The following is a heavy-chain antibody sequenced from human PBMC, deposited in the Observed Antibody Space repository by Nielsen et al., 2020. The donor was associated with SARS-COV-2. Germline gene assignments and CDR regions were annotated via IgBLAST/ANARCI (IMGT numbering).Heavy chain of an antibody. CDR3: ARTMRIPRGGIAAAGTGL. Sequence: ASVKVSCKASGYTFTGYYMHWVRQAPGQGLEWMGWINPNSGGTNYAQKFQGWVTMTRDTSISTAYMELRSLRSDDTAVYYCARTMRIPRGGIAAAGTGLWGQGTLVTVSS. CDR1: GYTFTGYY. J-gene: IGHJ4*02. CDR2: INPNSGGT. D-gene: IGHD6-13*01. V-gene: IGHV1-2*04.